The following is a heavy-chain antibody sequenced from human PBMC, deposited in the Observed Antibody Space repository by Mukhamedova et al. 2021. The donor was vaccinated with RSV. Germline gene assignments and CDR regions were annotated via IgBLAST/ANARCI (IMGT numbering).Heavy chain of an antibody. D-gene: IGHD4-23*01. CDR2: VSYSGST. CDR3: ARNMGTRNWFDP. J-gene: IGHJ5*02. V-gene: IGHV4-39*07. Sequence: GWIRQPPGKGLEWIGSVSYSGSTYYNPSLKSRVTISVDTSKNQFSLKLTSVTAADTAVYYCARNMGTRNWFDPWGQGTLVTVSS.